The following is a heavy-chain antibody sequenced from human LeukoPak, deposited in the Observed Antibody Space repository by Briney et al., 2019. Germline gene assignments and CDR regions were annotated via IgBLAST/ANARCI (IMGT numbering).Heavy chain of an antibody. V-gene: IGHV3-21*01. J-gene: IGHJ4*02. CDR3: ARGPPSYGDYLIDY. Sequence: GGSLRLSCAASGFTFSSYSMNWVRQAPGKGLEWVSSISSSSSYIYYADSVKGRFTISRDNAKNSLYLQMNSLRAEDTAVYYCARGPPSYGDYLIDYWGQGTLVTVSS. D-gene: IGHD4-17*01. CDR2: ISSSSSYI. CDR1: GFTFSSYS.